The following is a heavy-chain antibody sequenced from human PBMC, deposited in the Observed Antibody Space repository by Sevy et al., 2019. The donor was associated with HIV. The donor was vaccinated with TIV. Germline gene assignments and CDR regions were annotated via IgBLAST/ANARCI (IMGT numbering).Heavy chain of an antibody. CDR3: TKYKENCGGDCYSDDAFDI. J-gene: IGHJ3*02. D-gene: IGHD2-21*02. CDR2: IKSKTDGGTT. CDR1: GFTFSNAW. Sequence: GGSLRLSCAASGFTFSNAWMSWVRQAPGKGLEWVGRIKSKTDGGTTDYAAPVKGRFTISRDDSKNTLYLQMNSLKTEETAVYYCTKYKENCGGDCYSDDAFDIWGQGTMVTVSS. V-gene: IGHV3-15*01.